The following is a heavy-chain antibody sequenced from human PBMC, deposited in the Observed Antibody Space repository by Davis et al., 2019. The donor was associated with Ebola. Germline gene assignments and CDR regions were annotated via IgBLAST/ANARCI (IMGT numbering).Heavy chain of an antibody. CDR1: GGSISSSSYY. V-gene: IGHV4-39*01. Sequence: SDPLSPTCTVSGGSISSSSYYWGRIRQPPGTGLEWIGTIYYSGTTYYNPSLKSRLTISVDTSKNQFSLSVTSLTAEDTAVYYCARGSDYVWGKDDFWGQGTLVTVSS. J-gene: IGHJ4*02. CDR3: ARGSDYVWGKDDF. D-gene: IGHD3-16*01. CDR2: IYYSGTT.